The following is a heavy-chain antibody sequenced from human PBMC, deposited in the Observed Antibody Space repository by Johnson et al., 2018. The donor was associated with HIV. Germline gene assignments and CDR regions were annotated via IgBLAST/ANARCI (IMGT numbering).Heavy chain of an antibody. Sequence: QVQLVESGGGVVQPGRSLRLSCAASGFTFSSYAMHWVRQAPGQGLEWVAVISYDGSNKYYADSVKGRFTISRDNSKNTLSLQMNSPRVDDTAIYYCARVRAGRENAFDIWGQGTMVTVSS. CDR3: ARVRAGRENAFDI. D-gene: IGHD1-26*01. V-gene: IGHV3-30-3*01. CDR1: GFTFSSYA. J-gene: IGHJ3*02. CDR2: ISYDGSNK.